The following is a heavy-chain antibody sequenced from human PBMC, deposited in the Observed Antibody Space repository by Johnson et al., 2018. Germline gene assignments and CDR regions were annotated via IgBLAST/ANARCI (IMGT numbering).Heavy chain of an antibody. Sequence: VQLVQSGGGLVQPGRSLRLSCAASGFTFDDYAMHWVWQAPGKGLDWVSGINWHSGSIGYADSVKGRFTISRDNAKNSVSLQMNRLRAEDTALYYCAKDASSGYSAFDIWGQGTMVTVSS. V-gene: IGHV3-9*01. J-gene: IGHJ3*02. CDR2: INWHSGSI. D-gene: IGHD3-22*01. CDR1: GFTFDDYA. CDR3: AKDASSGYSAFDI.